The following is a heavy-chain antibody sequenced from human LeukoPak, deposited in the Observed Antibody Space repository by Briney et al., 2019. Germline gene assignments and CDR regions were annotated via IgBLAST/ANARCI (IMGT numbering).Heavy chain of an antibody. V-gene: IGHV3-53*01. CDR1: GFTVSSNC. CDR3: ARGGYSYGYWFDP. CDR2: IYSGGST. J-gene: IGHJ5*02. Sequence: GGSLRLSCAASGFTVSSNCMSWVRQAPGKGLEWVSVIYSGGSTYYADSVKGRFTISRDNSKNTLYLQMNSLRAEDTAVYYCARGGYSYGYWFDPWGQGTLVTVSS. D-gene: IGHD5-18*01.